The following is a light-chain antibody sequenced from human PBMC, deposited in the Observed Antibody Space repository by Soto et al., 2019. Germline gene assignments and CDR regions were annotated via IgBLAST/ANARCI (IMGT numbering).Light chain of an antibody. CDR1: QDISVY. CDR2: SAS. CDR3: QKFNTAPLT. J-gene: IGKJ5*01. V-gene: IGKV1-27*01. Sequence: DIQMTQSPSSLSASVGDIVTITCPASQDISVYLAWYQQKPGKVPKLLIYSASTLQSGVPSRFSGSGSGTDFTLTISSLQPEDVATYYCQKFNTAPLTFGQGTRLEIK.